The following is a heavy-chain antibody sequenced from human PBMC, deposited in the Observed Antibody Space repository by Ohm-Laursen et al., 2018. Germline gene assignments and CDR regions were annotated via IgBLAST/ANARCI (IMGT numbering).Heavy chain of an antibody. J-gene: IGHJ6*02. Sequence: SLRLSCTASGFTFDDYAMHWVRQAPGKGLEWVSGISWNSGSIGYADSVKGRFTISRDNAKNSLYLQINSLRPEDTALYYCAKDLVATYYYYGMDVWGQGTTVTVSS. CDR3: AKDLVATYYYYGMDV. CDR2: ISWNSGSI. CDR1: GFTFDDYA. D-gene: IGHD5-12*01. V-gene: IGHV3-9*01.